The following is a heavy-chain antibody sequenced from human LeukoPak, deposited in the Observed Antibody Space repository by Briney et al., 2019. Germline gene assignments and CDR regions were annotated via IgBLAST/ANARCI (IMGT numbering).Heavy chain of an antibody. D-gene: IGHD5-18*01. V-gene: IGHV3-7*01. CDR2: IKQDGSEK. CDR1: GFTFSSYW. CDR3: ARELGYSYGLPLDY. Sequence: GGSLRLSCAASGFTFSSYWMSWVRQAPGKGLEWVANIKQDGSEKYYVDSVKGRFTISRDNAKNSLYLQMNSLRAEDTAVYYCARELGYSYGLPLDYWGQGTLVTVSS. J-gene: IGHJ4*02.